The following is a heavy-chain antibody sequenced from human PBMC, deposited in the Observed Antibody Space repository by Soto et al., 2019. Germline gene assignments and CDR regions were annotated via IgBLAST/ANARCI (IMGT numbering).Heavy chain of an antibody. CDR2: IYSGGST. V-gene: IGHV3-53*04. CDR1: GFTVSSNY. J-gene: IGHJ4*02. CDR3: ARDSRYSSSWYSDY. D-gene: IGHD6-13*01. Sequence: GGSLRLSCAASGFTVSSNYMSWVRQAPGKGLEWVSVIYSGGSTYYADSVKGRFTISRHNSKNTLYLQMNSLRAEDTAVYYCARDSRYSSSWYSDYWGQGTLLTVSS.